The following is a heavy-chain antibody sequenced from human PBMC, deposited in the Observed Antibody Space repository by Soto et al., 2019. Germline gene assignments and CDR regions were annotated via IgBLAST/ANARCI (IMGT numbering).Heavy chain of an antibody. CDR3: ARAAAAGNGHRMDV. J-gene: IGHJ6*02. Sequence: ASVKVSCKSSGYTFTSYYMHWVRQAPGQGLEWMGVINPNGVYTNYAQKFQGRVTMTRDTSTTTVYMELSSLRSEDTAVYYCARAAAAGNGHRMDVWGQGTTVTVSS. V-gene: IGHV1-46*01. CDR1: GYTFTSYY. D-gene: IGHD6-13*01. CDR2: INPNGVYT.